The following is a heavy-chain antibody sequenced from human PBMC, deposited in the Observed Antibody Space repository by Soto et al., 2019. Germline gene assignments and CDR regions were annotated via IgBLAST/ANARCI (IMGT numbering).Heavy chain of an antibody. J-gene: IGHJ6*02. D-gene: IGHD5-12*01. Sequence: SETLSLTCTVSGGSISSSSYYWGWIRQPPGKGLEWIGSIYYSGSTYYNPSLKSRVTISVDTSKNQFSLKLSSVTAADTAVYYCARLSGYKPFYYYYYGMDVWGQGTTVTVSS. CDR2: IYYSGST. V-gene: IGHV4-39*01. CDR3: ARLSGYKPFYYYYYGMDV. CDR1: GGSISSSSYY.